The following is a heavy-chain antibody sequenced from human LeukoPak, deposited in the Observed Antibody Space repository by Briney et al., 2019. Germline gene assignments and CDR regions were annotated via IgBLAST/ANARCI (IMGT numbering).Heavy chain of an antibody. Sequence: GGSLRLSCAASGFTFSSYPMSWVRQAPGKGLEWVSAISGSGGDTYYADSVKGRFTISRDNSENTLYLQMNSLRAEDTAVYYCAKVGSGWYYFDYWGQGTLVTVSS. CDR1: GFTFSSYP. CDR2: ISGSGGDT. CDR3: AKVGSGWYYFDY. D-gene: IGHD6-19*01. J-gene: IGHJ4*02. V-gene: IGHV3-23*01.